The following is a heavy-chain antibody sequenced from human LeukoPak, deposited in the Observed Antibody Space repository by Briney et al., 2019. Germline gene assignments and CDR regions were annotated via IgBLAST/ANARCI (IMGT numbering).Heavy chain of an antibody. CDR3: ARLDGALWD. CDR1: GGSISSRNCY. J-gene: IGHJ4*02. V-gene: IGHV4-39*07. CDR2: IYYSGST. Sequence: PSETLSLTCNVSGGSISSRNCYWGWIRQPPGKGLEWIGSIYYSGSTYYNPSLKSRVTISVDTSKNQFSLKLSSVTAADTAVYYCARLDGALWDWGQGTLVTVSS. D-gene: IGHD3-16*01.